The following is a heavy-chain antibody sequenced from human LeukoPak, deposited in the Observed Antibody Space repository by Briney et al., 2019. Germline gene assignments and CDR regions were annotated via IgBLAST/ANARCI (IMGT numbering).Heavy chain of an antibody. D-gene: IGHD3-22*01. CDR2: IYYSGST. CDR3: ARGPYYDSSGYPPDCFDY. V-gene: IGHV4-34*01. Sequence: SETLSLTCAVYGGSFSGYYWSWIRQPPGKGLECIGNIYYSGSTYYNPSLKSRVTISVDTSKNQFSLKLSSVTAADTAVYYCARGPYYDSSGYPPDCFDYWGQGTLVTVSS. CDR1: GGSFSGYY. J-gene: IGHJ4*02.